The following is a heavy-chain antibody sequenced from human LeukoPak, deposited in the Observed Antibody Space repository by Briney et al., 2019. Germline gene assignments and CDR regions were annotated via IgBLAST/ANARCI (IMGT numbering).Heavy chain of an antibody. CDR3: ARDSRNLDGKDTAMDTPFDY. Sequence: SETLSLTCAVYGGSFSGYYWSWIRQPPGKGLEWIGEINHSGSTNYNPSLKSRVTISVDTSKNQFSLQLNSVTPEDTAVYYCARDSRNLDGKDTAMDTPFDYWGQGTLVTVSS. J-gene: IGHJ4*02. CDR2: INHSGST. CDR1: GGSFSGYY. D-gene: IGHD5-18*01. V-gene: IGHV4-34*01.